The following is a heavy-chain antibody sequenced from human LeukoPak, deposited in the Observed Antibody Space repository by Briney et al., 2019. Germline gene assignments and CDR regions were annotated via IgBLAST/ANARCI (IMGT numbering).Heavy chain of an antibody. CDR2: IWYDGTKQ. J-gene: IGHJ3*02. CDR3: ARAPWISGYDYAEAFDI. Sequence: GGSLRLSCAASGFSFSRYGMHWVRQAPGEGLEWVGVIWYDGTKQYYADSVKGRFTISRDNSKNTLDLHMNRLGVEDTAVYYCARAPWISGYDYAEAFDIWGQGTLVTVSS. CDR1: GFSFSRYG. V-gene: IGHV3-33*01. D-gene: IGHD5-12*01.